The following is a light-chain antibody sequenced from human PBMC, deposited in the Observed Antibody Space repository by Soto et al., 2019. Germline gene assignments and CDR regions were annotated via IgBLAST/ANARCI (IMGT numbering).Light chain of an antibody. Sequence: QSVLTQPPSVSGAPGQRVTISCTGSSSNIGAGSDVHWYQQLPGTAPKLLINGNTNRPSGVPDRFSGSKSATSASLAIAGLQAEDEADYYCQSYDSSLSEWVFGGGTKLNVL. CDR1: SSNIGAGSD. CDR3: QSYDSSLSEWV. V-gene: IGLV1-40*01. CDR2: GNT. J-gene: IGLJ3*02.